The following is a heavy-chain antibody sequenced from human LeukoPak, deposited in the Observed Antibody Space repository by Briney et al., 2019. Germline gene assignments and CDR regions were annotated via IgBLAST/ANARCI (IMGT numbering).Heavy chain of an antibody. Sequence: SETLSLTCTVSGYSISSNYNWAWIRQPPGKGLEWIGTFNPSGNTYHNPSLKSRITISVDTSKNQFSLKLSSVTAADTAVYYCARDRQYYYDSSGYGAFDIWGQGTMVTVSS. D-gene: IGHD3-22*01. CDR1: GYSISSNYN. CDR2: FNPSGNT. CDR3: ARDRQYYYDSSGYGAFDI. V-gene: IGHV4-38-2*02. J-gene: IGHJ3*02.